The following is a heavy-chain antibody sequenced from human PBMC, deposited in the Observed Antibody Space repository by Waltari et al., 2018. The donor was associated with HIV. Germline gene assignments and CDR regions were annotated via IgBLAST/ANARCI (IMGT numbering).Heavy chain of an antibody. V-gene: IGHV4-39*07. Sequence: QVKLQESGPGLVKPSETLSLTCVVSGASMRSSSYYWGWVRQAPDKGLEWIGSMFYTGRSYYNPSLKSRVNISIDTLKNQFSLKMTSVTAADTAVYYCARDWDFTNACMVVWVQGTTVIVSS. CDR2: MFYTGRS. D-gene: IGHD2-8*01. CDR1: GASMRSSSYY. J-gene: IGHJ6*02. CDR3: ARDWDFTNACMVV.